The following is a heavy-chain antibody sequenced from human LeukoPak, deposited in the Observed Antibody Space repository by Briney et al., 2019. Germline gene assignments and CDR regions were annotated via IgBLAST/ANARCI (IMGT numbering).Heavy chain of an antibody. D-gene: IGHD1-14*01. CDR3: ARLFHPALSGNHPFDY. J-gene: IGHJ4*02. CDR1: GGSINSYY. V-gene: IGHV4-59*01. CDR2: IYYSGST. Sequence: SETLSLTCAVSGGSINSYYWSWIRQPPGKGLEWIAYIYYSGSTSYNPSLKSRVTISVDTSKNQFSLKLNSVTAADTAMYYCARLFHPALSGNHPFDYWGQGTLVTVSS.